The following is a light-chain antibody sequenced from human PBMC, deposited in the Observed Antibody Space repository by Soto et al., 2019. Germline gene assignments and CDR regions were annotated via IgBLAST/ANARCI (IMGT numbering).Light chain of an antibody. CDR2: GAS. CDR1: QSIGNY. Sequence: EIVMTQSPGTLSVSPGERATLSCRASQSIGNYLAWFQQKPGQAPRLLIYGASTRATGIPARFSGSGSGTKFTLTISSLQSEDFAIYYCQQYNNWPTWTFGQGTKVDIK. J-gene: IGKJ1*01. CDR3: QQYNNWPTWT. V-gene: IGKV3-15*01.